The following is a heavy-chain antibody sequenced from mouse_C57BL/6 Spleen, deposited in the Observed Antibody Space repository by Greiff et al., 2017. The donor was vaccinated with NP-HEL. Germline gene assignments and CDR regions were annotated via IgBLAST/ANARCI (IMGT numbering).Heavy chain of an antibody. D-gene: IGHD2-13*01. V-gene: IGHV1-55*01. CDR2: IYPGSGST. CDR1: GYTFTSYW. Sequence: QVHVKQPGAELVKPGASVKMSCKASGYTFTSYWITWVKQRPGQGLEWIGDIYPGSGSTNYNEKFKSKATLTVDTSSSTAYMQLSSLTSEDSAVYYCARRGRLYYAMDYWGQGTSVTVSS. J-gene: IGHJ4*01. CDR3: ARRGRLYYAMDY.